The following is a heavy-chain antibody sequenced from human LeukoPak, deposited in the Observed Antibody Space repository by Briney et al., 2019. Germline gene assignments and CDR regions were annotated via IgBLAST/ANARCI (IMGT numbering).Heavy chain of an antibody. V-gene: IGHV3-30-3*01. D-gene: IGHD2-8*01. Sequence: GGSLRLSCAASGFTFSSYAMHWVRQAPGKGLEWVAVISYDGSNKYYADSVKGRFTISRDNSKNTLYLQMNSLRAEDTAVYYCARELTALDYWGQGTLVTVSS. CDR1: GFTFSSYA. CDR3: ARELTALDY. J-gene: IGHJ4*02. CDR2: ISYDGSNK.